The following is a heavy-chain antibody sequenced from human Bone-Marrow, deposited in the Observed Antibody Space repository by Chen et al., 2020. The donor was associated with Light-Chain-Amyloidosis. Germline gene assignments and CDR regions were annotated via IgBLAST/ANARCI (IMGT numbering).Heavy chain of an antibody. Sequence: EVQLEQSGPEVKKPGESLKISCKGSGYTFPNYWIGWVRQMPGKGLGWMGVIYPDDSDASYSPSFEGQVTISADKSSTTAYLQWRSLKASDTAMYYCARRRDGYNFDYWGQGTLVTVSS. D-gene: IGHD5-12*01. CDR3: ARRRDGYNFDY. CDR2: IYPDDSDA. V-gene: IGHV5-51*01. CDR1: GYTFPNYW. J-gene: IGHJ4*02.